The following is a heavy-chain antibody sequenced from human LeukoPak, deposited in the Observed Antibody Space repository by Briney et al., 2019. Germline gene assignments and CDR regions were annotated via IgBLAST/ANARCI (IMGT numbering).Heavy chain of an antibody. V-gene: IGHV3-48*02. Sequence: PGGSLRLSCAASGFTFSNYGMNWVRQAPGKGLEWISYISSSSSLIYYADSVKGRFTISRDNAKNSLYLQMNSLRDEDTAVYYCARVGLGYRYDNCFYPWGQGTLVTVSS. D-gene: IGHD5-18*01. CDR2: ISSSSSLI. CDR3: ARVGLGYRYDNCFYP. CDR1: GFTFSNYG. J-gene: IGHJ5*02.